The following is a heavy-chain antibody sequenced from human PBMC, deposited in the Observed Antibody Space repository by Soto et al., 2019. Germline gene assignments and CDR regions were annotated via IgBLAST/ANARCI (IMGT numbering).Heavy chain of an antibody. CDR2: ICNSGGT. J-gene: IGHJ4*02. Sequence: QVQLQESGPGLVKPSETLSLTCTVSGGSISSYCGSWVRQPPGEGLEWIANICNSGGTNYNPSLKSRAVISVDTSRIPFSLKLSSVTAADTAVYYCARGVGRYGSNLDYWGQGTLVTVSS. CDR1: GGSISSYC. V-gene: IGHV4-59*01. CDR3: ARGVGRYGSNLDY. D-gene: IGHD1-26*01.